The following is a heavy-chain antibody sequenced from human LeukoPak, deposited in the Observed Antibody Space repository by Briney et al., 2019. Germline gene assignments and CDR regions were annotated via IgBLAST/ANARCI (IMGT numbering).Heavy chain of an antibody. V-gene: IGHV3-23*01. D-gene: IGHD3-16*01. Sequence: PGGSLRLSCAASGFTFSGFTMTWVRQAPGKGLEWVSAIGGRGGSTYYADSLEGRFTIARDNSKDMVYLQMNSLKVEDTAIYYCGKEGGAWGQGTKVTVSS. CDR2: IGGRGGST. CDR3: GKEGGA. J-gene: IGHJ5*02. CDR1: GFTFSGFT.